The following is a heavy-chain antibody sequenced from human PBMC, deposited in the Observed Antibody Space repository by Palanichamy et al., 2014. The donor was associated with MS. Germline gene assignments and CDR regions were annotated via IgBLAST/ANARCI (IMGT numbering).Heavy chain of an antibody. CDR1: GYITSYY. Sequence: QVQLVQSGAEVKKPGASVKVSCKAFGYITSYYMHWVRQAPGQGLEWMGKINPSGVSTTYAQKFQGRVTMTRDTSTSTVYMELIGLRSEDTAVYYCASQLAALDVWGEGTTVTVSS. V-gene: IGHV1-46*01. CDR3: ASQLAALDV. CDR2: INPSGVST. J-gene: IGHJ6*04. D-gene: IGHD6-6*01.